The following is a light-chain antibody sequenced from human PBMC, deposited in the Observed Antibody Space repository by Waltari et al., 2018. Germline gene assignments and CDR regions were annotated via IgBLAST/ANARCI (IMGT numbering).Light chain of an antibody. CDR3: QQYGGSPTYT. CDR2: GAS. J-gene: IGKJ2*01. Sequence: VLTQSPGTLSLSPGERATLSCRASQGVSSNYLAWYQHRPGQAPRLLFFGASSRATGVPDRFSGSVSGTDFTLTISRLEPEDFAVYFCQQYGGSPTYTFGQGTKLEIK. V-gene: IGKV3-20*01. CDR1: QGVSSNY.